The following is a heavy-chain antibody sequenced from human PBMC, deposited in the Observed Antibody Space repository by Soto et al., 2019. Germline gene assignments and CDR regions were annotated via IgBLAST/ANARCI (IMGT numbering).Heavy chain of an antibody. CDR1: GGSISSGGYY. CDR2: IYYSGST. J-gene: IGHJ6*02. CDR3: ARDRLIVATKTYYYYYGMDV. D-gene: IGHD5-12*01. Sequence: SETLSLTCIVSGGSISSGGYYWSWIRQHPGKGLEWIGYIYYSGSTYYNPSLKSRVTISVDTSKNQFSLKLSSVTAADTAVYYCARDRLIVATKTYYYYYGMDVWGQGTTVTVSS. V-gene: IGHV4-31*03.